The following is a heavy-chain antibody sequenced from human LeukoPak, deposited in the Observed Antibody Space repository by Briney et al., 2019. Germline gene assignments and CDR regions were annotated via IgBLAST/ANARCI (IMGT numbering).Heavy chain of an antibody. J-gene: IGHJ5*02. V-gene: IGHV3-23*01. CDR2: INWNGGST. CDR1: GFTFSSYA. D-gene: IGHD3-10*01. CDR3: ANSRGSDWFDP. Sequence: PGGSLRLSCAASGFTFSSYAMHWVRQAPGKGLEWVSRINWNGGSTSYADSVKGRFTISRDNSKTTLYLQMSSLRAEDTGVYYCANSRGSDWFDPWGQGTLVTVSS.